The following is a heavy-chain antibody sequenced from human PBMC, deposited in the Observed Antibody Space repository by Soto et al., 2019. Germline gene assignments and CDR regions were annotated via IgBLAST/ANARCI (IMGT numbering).Heavy chain of an antibody. D-gene: IGHD3-10*01. CDR1: GFTFSSYA. V-gene: IGHV3-23*01. CDR3: AKVPPLLWFGEFRRYFDY. J-gene: IGHJ4*02. CDR2: ISGSGGST. Sequence: PGGSLRLSCAASGFTFSSYAMSWVRQAPGKGLEWASAISGSGGSTYYADSVKGRFTISRDNSKNTLYLQMNSLRAEDTAVYYCAKVPPLLWFGEFRRYFDYGGQGPLVTVSS.